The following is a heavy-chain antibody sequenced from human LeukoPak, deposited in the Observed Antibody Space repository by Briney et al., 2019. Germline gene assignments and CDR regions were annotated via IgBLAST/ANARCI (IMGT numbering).Heavy chain of an antibody. V-gene: IGHV3-21*01. CDR1: GFTFSSYS. Sequence: GGSLRLSCAASGFTFSSYSMNWVRQAPGKGLEWVSSISSSSSYIYYADSVKGRFTISRDNSKNTLYLQMNSLRAEDTAVYYCARIFGVGLYYYYGTDVWGQGTTVTVSS. CDR2: ISSSSSYI. D-gene: IGHD3-3*01. CDR3: ARIFGVGLYYYYGTDV. J-gene: IGHJ6*02.